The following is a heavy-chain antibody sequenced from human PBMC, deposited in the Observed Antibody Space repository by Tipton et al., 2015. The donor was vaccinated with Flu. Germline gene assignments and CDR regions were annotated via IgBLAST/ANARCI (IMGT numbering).Heavy chain of an antibody. CDR2: VYHGGTT. D-gene: IGHD3-10*01. CDR3: ATTTYYYGSGTHDY. CDR1: GDPISSDYY. V-gene: IGHV4-38-2*01. Sequence: LRLSCAVSGDPISSDYYWGWIRQPPGKGLEWIGCVYHGGTTYYNPSLKSRVAISLDTFKNQFSLKLTSVTAADTAVYYCATTTYYYGSGTHDYWGQGTLVTVSS. J-gene: IGHJ4*02.